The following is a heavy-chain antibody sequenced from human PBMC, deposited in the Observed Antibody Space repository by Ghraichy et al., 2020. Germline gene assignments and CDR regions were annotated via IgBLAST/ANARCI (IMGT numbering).Heavy chain of an antibody. CDR1: GGSISSSSYY. J-gene: IGHJ6*02. D-gene: IGHD3-22*01. CDR3: ARQGGYYVSSGYYPYYYYYGMDV. Sequence: ETLSLTCTVSGGSISSSSYYWGWIRQPPGKGLEWIGSIYYSGSTYYNPSLKSRVTISVDTSKNQFSLKLSSVTAADTAVYYCARQGGYYVSSGYYPYYYYYGMDVWGQGTTVTVSS. V-gene: IGHV4-39*01. CDR2: IYYSGST.